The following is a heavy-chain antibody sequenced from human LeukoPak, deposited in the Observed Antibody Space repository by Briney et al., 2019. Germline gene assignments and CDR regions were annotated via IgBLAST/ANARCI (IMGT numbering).Heavy chain of an antibody. CDR2: VSSDSGTI. V-gene: IGHV3-48*01. CDR3: ARAAQPGFDP. D-gene: IGHD1-14*01. J-gene: IGHJ5*02. Sequence: GGSLRLSCGASGLTFSTYSTNWVRQAPGKGLEWVSYVSSDSGTIYYADSVKGRFTISRDNAKNSLYLQMNSLRAEDTAVYYCARAAQPGFDPWGQGTLVTVSS. CDR1: GLTFSTYS.